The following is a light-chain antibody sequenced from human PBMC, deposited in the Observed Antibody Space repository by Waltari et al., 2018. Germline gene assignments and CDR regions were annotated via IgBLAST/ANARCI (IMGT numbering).Light chain of an antibody. Sequence: SFELIQPPSVAVSPGQTANITCSGDKLGDIYTYWYQQKPGQSPVAIMYQDTRRPSGIPERFSGPNSGNTSTLTISETQPVDEADYFCQTWDTITAIFGGGTRLTVL. CDR1: KLGDIY. J-gene: IGLJ2*01. V-gene: IGLV3-1*01. CDR2: QDT. CDR3: QTWDTITAI.